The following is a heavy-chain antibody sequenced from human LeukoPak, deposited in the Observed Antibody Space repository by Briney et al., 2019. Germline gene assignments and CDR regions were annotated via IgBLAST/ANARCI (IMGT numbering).Heavy chain of an antibody. D-gene: IGHD6-19*01. Sequence: SETLSLTCTVSGGSISSSSYYWGWIRQPPGKGLEWIGNIYYSGSTYYNPSLKSRVTISVDTSKNQFSLKLSSVTAADTAVYYCARRGGSSGWYYYYYGMDVWGQGTTVTVSS. CDR1: GGSISSSSYY. CDR3: ARRGGSSGWYYYYYGMDV. J-gene: IGHJ6*02. V-gene: IGHV4-39*01. CDR2: IYYSGST.